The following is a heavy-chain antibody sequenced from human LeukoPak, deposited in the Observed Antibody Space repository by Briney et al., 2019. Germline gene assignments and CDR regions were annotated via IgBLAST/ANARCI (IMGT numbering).Heavy chain of an antibody. D-gene: IGHD2-2*01. CDR1: GYTFTGYY. CDR3: ARDLGIVVVPAGNFQH. V-gene: IGHV1-2*02. CDR2: INPNSGGT. Sequence: ASVKVSCKASGYTFTGYYMHWGRQAPGQGLEWMGWINPNSGGTNYAQKFQGRVTMTRDTSISTAYMELSRLRSDDTAVYYCARDLGIVVVPAGNFQHWGQGTLVTVSS. J-gene: IGHJ1*01.